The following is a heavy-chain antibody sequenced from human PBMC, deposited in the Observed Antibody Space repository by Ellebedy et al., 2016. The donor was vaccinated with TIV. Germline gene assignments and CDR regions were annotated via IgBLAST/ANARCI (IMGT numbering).Heavy chain of an antibody. V-gene: IGHV1-46*01. CDR2: INPSGGST. D-gene: IGHD2/OR15-2a*01. CDR1: GYAFTGYY. Sequence: ASVKVSCKASGYAFTGYYIHWVRQAPGQGLEWMGIINPSGGSTTYAQKFQGRVTMTRDTSTSTVYMELSSLRYEDTAVYYCARAFDSDFWGQGTPVTVSS. J-gene: IGHJ4*02. CDR3: ARAFDSDF.